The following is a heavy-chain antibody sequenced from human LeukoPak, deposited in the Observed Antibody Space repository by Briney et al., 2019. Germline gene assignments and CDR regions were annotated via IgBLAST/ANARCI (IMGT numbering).Heavy chain of an antibody. Sequence: GGSLRLSCAASGFTFSSYSMNWVRQAPGKGLEWVSSISSSSSYIYYAGSVKGRFTISRDNAKNSLYLQMNSLRAEDTAVYYCARDSDHRTHLYGDYDFDYWGQGTLVTVSS. CDR2: ISSSSSYI. V-gene: IGHV3-21*01. CDR3: ARDSDHRTHLYGDYDFDY. CDR1: GFTFSSYS. J-gene: IGHJ4*02. D-gene: IGHD4-17*01.